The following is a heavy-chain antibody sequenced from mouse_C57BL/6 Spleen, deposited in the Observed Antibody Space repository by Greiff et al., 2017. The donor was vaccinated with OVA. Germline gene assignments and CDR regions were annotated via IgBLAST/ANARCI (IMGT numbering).Heavy chain of an antibody. V-gene: IGHV1-81*01. J-gene: IGHJ3*01. CDR2: IYPRSGNT. CDR3: ARDDYEEGFAY. CDR1: GYTFTSYG. Sequence: VHLVESGAELARPGASVKLSCKASGYTFTSYGISWVKQRTGQGLEWIGEIYPRSGNTYYNEKFKGKATLTADESSSTAYMELRSLTSEDSAVYFCARDDYEEGFAYWGQGTLVTVSA. D-gene: IGHD2-4*01.